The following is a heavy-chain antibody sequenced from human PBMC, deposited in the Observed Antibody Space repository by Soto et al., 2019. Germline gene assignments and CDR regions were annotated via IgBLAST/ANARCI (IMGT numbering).Heavy chain of an antibody. CDR2: IYSSGST. CDR3: ARLWSSRSRGYYYYGMDV. J-gene: IGHJ6*02. V-gene: IGHV4-39*01. D-gene: IGHD2-21*01. CDR1: GGPISSSYDY. Sequence: QLQLQESGPGLVKPSETLSLTCIVSGGPISSSYDYWGWIRQPPGMGLEWIGSIYSSGSTYYNPSLKSRVTISVDTSKNQFSLRLSSVTAADTAVYYCARLWSSRSRGYYYYGMDVWGQGTTVTVSS.